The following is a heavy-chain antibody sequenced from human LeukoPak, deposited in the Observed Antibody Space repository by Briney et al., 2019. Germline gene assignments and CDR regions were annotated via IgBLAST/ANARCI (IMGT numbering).Heavy chain of an antibody. D-gene: IGHD6-19*01. V-gene: IGHV3-30*02. CDR1: GFTFSSYG. J-gene: IGHJ4*02. CDR3: TGGGTGWYSDY. Sequence: GGSLRLSCAASGFTFSSYGMHWVRQAPGKGLEWVAFIRYDGSNKYYADSVKGRFTISRDDAKNTLYLQMNSLGGEDTAIYYCTGGGTGWYSDYWGQGTLVTVSS. CDR2: IRYDGSNK.